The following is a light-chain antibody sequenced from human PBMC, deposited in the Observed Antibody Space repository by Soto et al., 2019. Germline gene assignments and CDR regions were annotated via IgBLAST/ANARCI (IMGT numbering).Light chain of an antibody. CDR3: SSYTRSSTPYV. V-gene: IGLV2-14*01. CDR2: DVS. CDR1: SSDVGGYNY. J-gene: IGLJ1*01. Sequence: QSALTQPASVSGSPGQSITISCTGTSSDVGGYNYVSWYQQHPGKAPKPMIYDVSNRPSGVSNRFSGSKSGNTASLTISGLQAEDEADYYCSSYTRSSTPYVFGTGTKLTVL.